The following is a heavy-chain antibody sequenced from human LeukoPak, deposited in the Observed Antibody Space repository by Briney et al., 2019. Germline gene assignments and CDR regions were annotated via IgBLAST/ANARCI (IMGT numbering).Heavy chain of an antibody. V-gene: IGHV3-23*01. J-gene: IGHJ4*02. CDR3: AKEIVVVPAAPCFDY. CDR2: ISGSGGST. Sequence: GGSLRLSCTASGFRFSNYAMNWVRQAPGKGLEWVSVISGSGGSTYYADSVKGRFTISRDNSKNTLYLQMNSLRAEDTAVYYCAKEIVVVPAAPCFDYWGQGTLVTVSS. CDR1: GFRFSNYA. D-gene: IGHD2-2*01.